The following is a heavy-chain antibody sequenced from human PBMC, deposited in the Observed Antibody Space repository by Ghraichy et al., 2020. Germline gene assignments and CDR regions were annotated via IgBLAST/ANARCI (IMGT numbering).Heavy chain of an antibody. CDR2: IYYSGST. Sequence: ESLNISCTVSGGSISSYYWSWIRQPPGKGLEWIGYIYYSGSTNYNPSLKSRVTISVDTSKNQFSLKLSSVTAADTAVYYCARYSGSYGHDYWGQGTLVTVSS. V-gene: IGHV4-59*01. J-gene: IGHJ4*02. D-gene: IGHD1-26*01. CDR3: ARYSGSYGHDY. CDR1: GGSISSYY.